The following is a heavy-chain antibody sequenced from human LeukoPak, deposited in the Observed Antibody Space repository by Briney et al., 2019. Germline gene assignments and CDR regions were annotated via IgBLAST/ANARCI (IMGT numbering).Heavy chain of an antibody. V-gene: IGHV1-2*02. CDR1: GGTFSSYA. J-gene: IGHJ4*02. CDR2: INPNSGGT. D-gene: IGHD4-17*01. CDR3: ARADYGDYVPVGSFDY. Sequence: GSSVKVSCKASGGTFSSYAISWVRQAPGQGLEWMGWINPNSGGTNYAQKFQGRVTMTRDTSISTAYMELSRLRSDDTAVYYCARADYGDYVPVGSFDYWGQGTLVTVSS.